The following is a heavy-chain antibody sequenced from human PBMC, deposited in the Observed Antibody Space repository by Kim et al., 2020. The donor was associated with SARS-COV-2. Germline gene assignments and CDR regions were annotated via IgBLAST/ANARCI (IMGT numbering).Heavy chain of an antibody. J-gene: IGHJ4*01. V-gene: IGHV4-61*01. Sequence: SETLSLTCTVSGGSVSSKSFYWSWIRQPPGKGLEWIAYISYGGDTNQNPSLRSRATTSLDTSKNQFSLKLYSVTAADTAVYYCARHPRVGPSRNYYFDFWSHGTLVTVYS. CDR2: ISYGGDT. CDR3: ARHPRVGPSRNYYFDF. CDR1: GGSVSSKSFY. D-gene: IGHD1-7*01.